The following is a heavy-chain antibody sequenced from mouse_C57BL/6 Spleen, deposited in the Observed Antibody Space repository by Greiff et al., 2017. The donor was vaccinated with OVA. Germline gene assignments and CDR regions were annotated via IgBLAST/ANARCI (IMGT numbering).Heavy chain of an antibody. D-gene: IGHD2-5*01. CDR3: ARVYYSNYGGAMDY. Sequence: EVQGVESGGGLVQPGGSLKLSCAASGFTFSDYYMYWVRQTPEKRLEWVAYISNGGGSTYYPDTVKGRFTISRDNAKNTLYLQMSRLKSEDTAMYYCARVYYSNYGGAMDYWGQGTSVTVSS. J-gene: IGHJ4*01. CDR2: ISNGGGST. V-gene: IGHV5-12*01. CDR1: GFTFSDYY.